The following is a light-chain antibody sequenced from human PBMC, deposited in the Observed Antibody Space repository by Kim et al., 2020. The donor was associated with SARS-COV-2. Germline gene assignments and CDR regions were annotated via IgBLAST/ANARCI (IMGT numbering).Light chain of an antibody. CDR3: QQYGSSPRT. J-gene: IGKJ2*01. CDR2: GAS. Sequence: LSPGERATLSCRGSQSGSSSYLAWYQQKPGQAPRLLIYGASSRAAGIPDRFSGSGSGTDFTLTISRLEPEDVAVYYCQQYGSSPRTFGQGTKLEI. CDR1: QSGSSSY. V-gene: IGKV3-20*01.